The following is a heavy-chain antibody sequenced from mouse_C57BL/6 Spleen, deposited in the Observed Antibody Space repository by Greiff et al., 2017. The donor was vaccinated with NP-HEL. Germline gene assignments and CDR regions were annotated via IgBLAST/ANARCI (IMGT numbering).Heavy chain of an antibody. CDR1: GYTFTSYW. V-gene: IGHV1-52*01. CDR3: ARKGYGYGEFAY. CDR2: IDPSDSET. J-gene: IGHJ3*01. D-gene: IGHD2-2*01. Sequence: QVQLQQPGAELVRPGSSVKLSCKASGYTFTSYWMHWVKQRPIQGLEWIGNIDPSDSETPSKQKFKDKATLTVDKSSSTAYMQLSSLTSEDSAVYYCARKGYGYGEFAYWGQGTLVTVSA.